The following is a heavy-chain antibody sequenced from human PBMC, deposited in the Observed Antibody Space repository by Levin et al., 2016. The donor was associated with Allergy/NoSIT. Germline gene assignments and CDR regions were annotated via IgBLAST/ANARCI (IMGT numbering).Heavy chain of an antibody. J-gene: IGHJ3*02. V-gene: IGHV1-2*02. Sequence: ASVKVSCKASGYTFTGYYMHWVRQAPGQGLEWMGWINPNSGGTNYAQKFQGRVTMTRDTSISTAYMELSRLRSDDTAVYYCARVSTKPIFGVVILAFDIWGQGTMVTVSS. CDR2: INPNSGGT. D-gene: IGHD3-3*01. CDR1: GYTFTGYY. CDR3: ARVSTKPIFGVVILAFDI.